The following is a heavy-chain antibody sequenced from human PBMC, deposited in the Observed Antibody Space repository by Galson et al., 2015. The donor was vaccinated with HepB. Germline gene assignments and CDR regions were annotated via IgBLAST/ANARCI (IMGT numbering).Heavy chain of an antibody. J-gene: IGHJ4*02. CDR1: GFTFSDSW. V-gene: IGHV3-7*01. Sequence: SLRLSCAASGFTFSDSWMHWVRQAPGQGLAWVASINEDGSEEYYVHSVQGRVAISRDNARNSLYLQMNSLSAEDTAVYYCANWHSWGQGTLVTVSS. CDR2: INEDGSEE. CDR3: ANWHS.